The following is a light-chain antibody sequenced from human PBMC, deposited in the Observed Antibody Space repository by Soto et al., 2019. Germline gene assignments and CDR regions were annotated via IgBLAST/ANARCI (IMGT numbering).Light chain of an antibody. J-gene: IGKJ2*01. CDR1: QIVSNTY. CDR3: QQYVSSLGVYT. V-gene: IGKV3-20*01. Sequence: EIVLTQSPGTLSLSPGEGAALSCRASQIVSNTYLAWYQQKPGQPPRLLIHATSSRATGIPDRFSGSGSETDFTLTISRLEPEDFALYYCQQYVSSLGVYTFGQGTKLEI. CDR2: ATS.